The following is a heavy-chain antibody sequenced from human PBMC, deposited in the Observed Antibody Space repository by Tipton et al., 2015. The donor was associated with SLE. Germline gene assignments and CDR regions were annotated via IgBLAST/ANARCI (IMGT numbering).Heavy chain of an antibody. D-gene: IGHD4-23*01. CDR3: ARDRGVVTTGSWFDP. CDR2: IYYSGST. Sequence: TLSLTCTVSGGSISSHYWSWIRQPPGKGLEWIGYIYYSGSTNYNPSLKSRVTISVDTSKNQFSLKLSSVTAADTAVYYCARDRGVVTTGSWFDPWGQGTLVTVSS. CDR1: GGSISSHY. V-gene: IGHV4-59*11. J-gene: IGHJ5*02.